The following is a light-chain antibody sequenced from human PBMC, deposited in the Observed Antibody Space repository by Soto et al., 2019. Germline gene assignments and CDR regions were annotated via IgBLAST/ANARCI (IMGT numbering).Light chain of an antibody. J-gene: IGLJ2*01. CDR1: SSDVGTYNF. CDR3: RSYKSSTSVI. V-gene: IGLV2-14*03. CDR2: DVS. Sequence: QSALTQPASVSGSPGQSITISCTGTSSDVGTYNFVSWYQQHPGKAPKLMIYDVSNRPPGGSTRFSGSKSGNTASLTISGLQAEDAANYYCRSYKSSTSVIFGGGTKVTVL.